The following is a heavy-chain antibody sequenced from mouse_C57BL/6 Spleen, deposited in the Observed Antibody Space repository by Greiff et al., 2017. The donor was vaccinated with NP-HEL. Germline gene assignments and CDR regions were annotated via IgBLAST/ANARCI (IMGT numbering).Heavy chain of an antibody. D-gene: IGHD5-1*01. CDR3: ARLTYLYAMDY. CDR2: IYPGDGDT. V-gene: IGHV1-82*01. J-gene: IGHJ4*01. CDR1: GYAFSSSW. Sequence: QVQLQQSGPELVKPGASVKISCKASGYAFSSSWMNWVKQRPGKGLEWIGRIYPGDGDTNYNGKFKGKATLTADKSSSTAYMQLSSLTSEDSAVYFCARLTYLYAMDYWGQGTSVTVSS.